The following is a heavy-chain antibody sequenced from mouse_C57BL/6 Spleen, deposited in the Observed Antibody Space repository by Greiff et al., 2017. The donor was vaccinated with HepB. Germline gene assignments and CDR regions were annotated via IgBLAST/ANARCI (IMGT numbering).Heavy chain of an antibody. CDR3: ARLYYYGSSYGGFAY. D-gene: IGHD1-1*01. J-gene: IGHJ3*01. CDR1: GYTFTDYY. Sequence: EVQLQQSGPELVKPGASVKISCKASGYTFTDYYMNWVKQSHGKSLEWIGDINPNNGGTSYNQKFKGKATLTVDKSSSTAYMELRSLTSEDSAVYYCARLYYYGSSYGGFAYWGQGTLVTVSA. CDR2: INPNNGGT. V-gene: IGHV1-26*01.